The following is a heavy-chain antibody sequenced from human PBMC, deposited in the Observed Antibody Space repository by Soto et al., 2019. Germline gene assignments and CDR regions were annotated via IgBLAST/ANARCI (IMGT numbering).Heavy chain of an antibody. CDR3: AKDGGKVAGRGSWFDP. CDR1: GYTFTNYY. D-gene: IGHD6-19*01. Sequence: GASLKVSCKASGYTFTNYYINWVRQAPGQGLQWMGVINPRGGTTRYAQKFQGRVTMTMDTSTSTVYMELSSLTSDDTAVYYRAKDGGKVAGRGSWFDPWGQGTLVTVSS. CDR2: INPRGGTT. J-gene: IGHJ5*02. V-gene: IGHV1-46*01.